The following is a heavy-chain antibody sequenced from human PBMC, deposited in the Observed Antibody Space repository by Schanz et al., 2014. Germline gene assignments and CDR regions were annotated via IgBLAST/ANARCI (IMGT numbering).Heavy chain of an antibody. V-gene: IGHV1-2*04. CDR1: GYNITSND. CDR3: ARAFGGYDPAGALDY. CDR2: ISPSSGGT. D-gene: IGHD5-12*01. J-gene: IGHJ4*02. Sequence: QVQLVQSGAEVKKPGASVKVSCKASGYNITSNDVTWVRQAPGQGLEWMGWISPSSGGTNYAQKFQGWVTMTRDTSISTAYMELSRRKSDDTAVYYCARAFGGYDPAGALDYWGQGTLVTVSS.